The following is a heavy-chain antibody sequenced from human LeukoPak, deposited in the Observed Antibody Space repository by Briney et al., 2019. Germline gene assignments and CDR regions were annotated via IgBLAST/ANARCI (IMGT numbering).Heavy chain of an antibody. CDR1: GFTFSTYG. CDR2: ISCDGNNE. CDR3: AKDLRYFDWLLPDY. V-gene: IGHV3-30*18. D-gene: IGHD3-9*01. J-gene: IGHJ4*02. Sequence: GGSLRLSCAASGFTFSTYGLHWVRQAPGKGLEWVAVISCDGNNEYYSDSVRGRFTISRDNSKNTLYLQMNSLRAEDTAVYYCAKDLRYFDWLLPDYWGQGTLVTVSS.